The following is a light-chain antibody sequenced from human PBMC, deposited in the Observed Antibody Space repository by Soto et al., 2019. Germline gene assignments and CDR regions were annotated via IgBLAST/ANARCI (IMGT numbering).Light chain of an antibody. J-gene: IGKJ4*01. V-gene: IGKV3D-20*02. CDR1: QSVSSSY. CDR2: GAS. CDR3: QQRSSWPLT. Sequence: EILLTQSPGTLSLFPGERATLSCRASQSVSSSYLAWYQQKPGQAPRILIYGASSRDTGIPDRFSGSGSETDFTLTISRLEPEDFEFYYCQQRSSWPLTFGGGTKVDIK.